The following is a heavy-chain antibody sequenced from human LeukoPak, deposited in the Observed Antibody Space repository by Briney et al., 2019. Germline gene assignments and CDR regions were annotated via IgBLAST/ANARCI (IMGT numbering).Heavy chain of an antibody. Sequence: GSSVKVSCKASGGTFSSYAISWVRQAPGQGLEWMGRIIPILGIANYAQKFQGRVTTTADKSTSTAYMELSSLRSEDTAVYYCARTYYDSSGYYPFDYWGQGTLVTVSS. V-gene: IGHV1-69*04. CDR3: ARTYYDSSGYYPFDY. CDR2: IIPILGIA. J-gene: IGHJ4*02. D-gene: IGHD3-22*01. CDR1: GGTFSSYA.